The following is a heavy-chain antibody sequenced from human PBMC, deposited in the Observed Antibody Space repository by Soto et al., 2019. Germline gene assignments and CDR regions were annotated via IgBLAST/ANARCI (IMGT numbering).Heavy chain of an antibody. CDR1: GFTFSSYW. J-gene: IGHJ5*02. CDR2: INSDGSST. CDR3: AREDSSGWYVGNWFDP. V-gene: IGHV3-74*01. Sequence: GGSLRLSCAASGFTFSSYWMHWVRQAPGKGLVWVSRINSDGSSTSYADSVKGRFTISRDNAKNTLYLQMNSLRAEDTAVYYCAREDSSGWYVGNWFDPWGQGTLVTVSS. D-gene: IGHD6-19*01.